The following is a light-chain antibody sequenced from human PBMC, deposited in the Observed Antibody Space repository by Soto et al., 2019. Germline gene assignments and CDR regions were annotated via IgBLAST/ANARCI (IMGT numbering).Light chain of an antibody. CDR3: NSYTSSGTGV. J-gene: IGLJ1*01. Sequence: QSALTQPASVSGSPGQSITISCTGTSSDVGRYNYVSWYQQHPGKAPKLMIYDVSNRPSGVSNRFSGSKSGNTASLTISGLQPEDEADYYCNSYTSSGTGVFGTGTKVTVL. CDR1: SSDVGRYNY. CDR2: DVS. V-gene: IGLV2-14*01.